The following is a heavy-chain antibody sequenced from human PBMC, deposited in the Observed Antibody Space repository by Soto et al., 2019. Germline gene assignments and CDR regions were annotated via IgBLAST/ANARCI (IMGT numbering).Heavy chain of an antibody. V-gene: IGHV3-48*01. CDR2: IGIGSSTK. D-gene: IGHD3-22*01. J-gene: IGHJ4*02. Sequence: PGGSLRLSCAASGFTFRNYGMNWVRQAPGKGLEWVSYIGIGSSTKYYADSVKGRFTISRDNAKNSLYLQMSSLRADDTAVYYCVKGEYYDDSSGYYPFDYWGQGTLVTVSS. CDR3: VKGEYYDDSSGYYPFDY. CDR1: GFTFRNYG.